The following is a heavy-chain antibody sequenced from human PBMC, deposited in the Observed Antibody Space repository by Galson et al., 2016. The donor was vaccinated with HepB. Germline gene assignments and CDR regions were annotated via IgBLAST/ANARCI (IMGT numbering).Heavy chain of an antibody. J-gene: IGHJ6*02. CDR3: ARGDNPDYGDSSLYYYYGMDV. D-gene: IGHD4-17*01. CDR1: GGSFSGYY. Sequence: TLSLTCAVYGGSFSGYYWSWIRQPPGKGLEWIGEINHSGSTNYNPSPKSRVTISVDTSKNQFSLKLSSVTAADTAVYYCARGDNPDYGDSSLYYYYGMDVWGQGTTVTVSS. V-gene: IGHV4-34*01. CDR2: INHSGST.